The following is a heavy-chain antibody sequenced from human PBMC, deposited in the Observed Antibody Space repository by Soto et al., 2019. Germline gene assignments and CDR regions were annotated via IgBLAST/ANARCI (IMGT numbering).Heavy chain of an antibody. CDR3: VKGPTDYYGSGSYFPPYYYYGMDV. CDR2: ISSNGGST. CDR1: GFTLSSYS. D-gene: IGHD3-10*01. V-gene: IGHV3-64D*06. Sequence: LRLSCSASGFTLSSYSMHWVRQAPGKGLEYVSAISSNGGSTYYADSVKGRFTISRDNSKNTLYLQMSSLRAEDTAVYYCVKGPTDYYGSGSYFPPYYYYGMDVWGQGTTVTVSS. J-gene: IGHJ6*02.